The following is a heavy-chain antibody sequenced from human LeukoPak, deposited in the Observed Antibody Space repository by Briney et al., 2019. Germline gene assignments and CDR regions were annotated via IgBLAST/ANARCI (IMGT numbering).Heavy chain of an antibody. CDR3: ARYMVRGVIYPLNDAFDI. CDR2: VYTSGST. D-gene: IGHD3-10*01. V-gene: IGHV4-4*07. J-gene: IGHJ3*02. Sequence: SETLSLTCSVSGGSISGYYWTWIRQPAGKGLEWIGRVYTSGSTHYNPSLKTRLTISVDTSKNQFSLKLSSVTAADTAAYYCARYMVRGVIYPLNDAFDIWGQGAMVTVSS. CDR1: GGSISGYY.